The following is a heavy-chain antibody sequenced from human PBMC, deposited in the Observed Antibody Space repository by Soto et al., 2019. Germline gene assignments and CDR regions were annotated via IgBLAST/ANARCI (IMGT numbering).Heavy chain of an antibody. Sequence: ASVKVSCKASGYTFTSYAMHWVRQAPGQRLEWMGWINAGNGNTKYSQKFQGRVTITRDTSASTAYTELSSLRSEDTAVYYCARAPPVGYSNSFDYWGQGTLVTVSS. CDR1: GYTFTSYA. D-gene: IGHD4-4*01. V-gene: IGHV1-3*01. CDR3: ARAPPVGYSNSFDY. CDR2: INAGNGNT. J-gene: IGHJ4*02.